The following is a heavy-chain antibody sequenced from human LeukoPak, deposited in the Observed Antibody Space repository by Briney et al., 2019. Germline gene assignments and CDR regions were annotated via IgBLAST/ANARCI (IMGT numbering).Heavy chain of an antibody. CDR3: ARDLKIHDAFDI. CDR1: GYTFTGYY. D-gene: IGHD3-9*01. V-gene: IGHV1-2*02. J-gene: IGHJ3*02. Sequence: ASVKVSCKASGYTFTGYYMHWVRQAPGPGLEWMGWINPNSGGTNYAQKFQGRVTMTRDTSISTAYMELSRLRSDDTAVYYCARDLKIHDAFDIWGQGTMVTVSS. CDR2: INPNSGGT.